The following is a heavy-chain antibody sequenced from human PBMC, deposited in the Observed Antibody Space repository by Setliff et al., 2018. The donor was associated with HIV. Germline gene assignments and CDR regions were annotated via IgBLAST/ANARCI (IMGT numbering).Heavy chain of an antibody. V-gene: IGHV1-69*10. CDR1: GGTFTSHV. J-gene: IGHJ6*02. CDR3: ARVGHSSSYHYYGMDV. CDR2: IIPILGIA. D-gene: IGHD6-13*01. Sequence: SVKVSCKSSGGTFTSHVFSWVRQAPGQGLEWMGGIIPILGIANYAQKFQGRVTITTDESRSTAYMELSSLSSEDTAVFYCARVGHSSSYHYYGMDVWGQGTTVTVSS.